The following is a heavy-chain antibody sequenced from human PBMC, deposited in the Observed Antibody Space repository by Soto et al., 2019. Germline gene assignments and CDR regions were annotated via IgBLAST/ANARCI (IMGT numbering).Heavy chain of an antibody. CDR2: IKQDGSEK. D-gene: IGHD4-17*01. CDR3: ARHTTVRNGMDV. J-gene: IGHJ6*02. V-gene: IGHV3-7*03. Sequence: GGSLRLSCAASGFTFSSYWMSWVRQAPGKGLEWVANIKQDGSEKYYVDYVKGRFTLPRDNAKNSLYLQMNSLRAEDTAVYYCARHTTVRNGMDVWGQGTTVTVSS. CDR1: GFTFSSYW.